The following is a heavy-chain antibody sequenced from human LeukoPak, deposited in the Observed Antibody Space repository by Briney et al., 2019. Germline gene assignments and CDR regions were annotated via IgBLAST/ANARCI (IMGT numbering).Heavy chain of an antibody. CDR3: ARDRNFDY. V-gene: IGHV3-66*01. J-gene: IGHJ4*02. Sequence: GGSLRLSCTASGFTVSSNYMNWVRQAPGKGLEWVSVFYGGGSTYYADSVKGRITISRDNSKNTLYRQMNSLRAEDTAIYYCARDRNFDYWGQGTLVTVSS. CDR2: FYGGGST. CDR1: GFTVSSNY.